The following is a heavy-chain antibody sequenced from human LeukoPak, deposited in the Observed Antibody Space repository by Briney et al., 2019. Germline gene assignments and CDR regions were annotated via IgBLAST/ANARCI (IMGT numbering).Heavy chain of an antibody. V-gene: IGHV3-23*01. D-gene: IGHD6-6*01. CDR1: GFTFSSYA. Sequence: AGGSLRLSCAAYGFTFSSYAMSWVRQAPGKGREWVSAISGSGGTTYYAGSVKGRSTISRDNSKSTLCVQMNSLRAEDTAVYYCAIVVAARQGTIDLWGQGTLVTISS. CDR2: ISGSGGTT. CDR3: AIVVAARQGTIDL. J-gene: IGHJ5*02.